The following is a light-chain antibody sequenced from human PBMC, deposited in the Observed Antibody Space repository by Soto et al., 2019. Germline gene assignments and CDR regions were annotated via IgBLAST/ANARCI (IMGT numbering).Light chain of an antibody. Sequence: ELVLTQSPANQSIKKRERATLSCRASQSVSSYLAWYQQKPGQAPRLLIYDASNRATGIPARFSGSGSGTDFTLTFCSLEPEDFAVYYCQQRSILLTFCGGTKVDIK. CDR3: QQRSILLT. CDR1: QSVSSY. J-gene: IGKJ4*01. V-gene: IGKV3-11*01. CDR2: DAS.